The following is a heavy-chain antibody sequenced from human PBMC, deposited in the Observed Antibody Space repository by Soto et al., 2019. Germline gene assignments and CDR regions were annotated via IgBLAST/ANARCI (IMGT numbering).Heavy chain of an antibody. V-gene: IGHV3-15*07. D-gene: IGHD2-2*01. J-gene: IGHJ4*02. Sequence: GGSLRLSCAASGFTFSNAWMNWVRQAPGKGLEWVGRIKSKTDGGTTDYAAPVKGRFTISRDDSKNTLYLQMNSLKTEDTAVYYCTTDLMEDIVVVPAAHYSSSWGQGTLVTVSS. CDR3: TTDLMEDIVVVPAAHYSSS. CDR1: GFTFSNAW. CDR2: IKSKTDGGTT.